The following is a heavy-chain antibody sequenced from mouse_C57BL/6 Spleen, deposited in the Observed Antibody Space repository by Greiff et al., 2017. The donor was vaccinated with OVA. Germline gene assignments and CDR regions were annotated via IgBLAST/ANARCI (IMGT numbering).Heavy chain of an antibody. D-gene: IGHD1-1*01. J-gene: IGHJ1*03. CDR2: INPSSGYT. CDR3: ARSHYGSSRYFDV. CDR1: GYTFTSYW. Sequence: QVQLQQSGAELAKPGASVKLSCKASGYTFTSYWMHWVKQRPGQGLEWIGYINPSSGYTKYNQKFKDKATLTADKSSSTAYMQLSSLTYEDSAVYYGARSHYGSSRYFDVWGTGTTVTVSS. V-gene: IGHV1-7*01.